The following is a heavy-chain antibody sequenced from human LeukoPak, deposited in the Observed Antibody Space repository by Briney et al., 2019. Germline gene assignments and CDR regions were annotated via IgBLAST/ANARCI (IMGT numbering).Heavy chain of an antibody. D-gene: IGHD1-26*01. J-gene: IGHJ4*02. CDR3: ARGGSGSYYGGDY. CDR2: INPNSCGT. CDR1: GYTFTGYS. V-gene: IGHV1-2*02. Sequence: GASVKVSCKASGYTFTGYSMHWVRQAPGQGLEWMGWINPNSCGTNYAQKFQAGERMTSDASISAASMELSRLRSHDTAVYYCARGGSGSYYGGDYWGQGTLVTVSP.